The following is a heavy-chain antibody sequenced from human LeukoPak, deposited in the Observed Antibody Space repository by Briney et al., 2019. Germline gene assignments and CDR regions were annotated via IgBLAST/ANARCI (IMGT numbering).Heavy chain of an antibody. Sequence: SETLSLTCTVSGGSISSSSYYWGWIRQPPGTGLEYVGSICYSGNTYYNPSLKGRITISVDTSKNQFSLRLSSVTAADTAVYYCARLGPAAVAGSGVDYWGQGTLVTVAS. J-gene: IGHJ4*02. V-gene: IGHV4-39*01. CDR3: ARLGPAAVAGSGVDY. D-gene: IGHD6-19*01. CDR1: GGSISSSSYY. CDR2: ICYSGNT.